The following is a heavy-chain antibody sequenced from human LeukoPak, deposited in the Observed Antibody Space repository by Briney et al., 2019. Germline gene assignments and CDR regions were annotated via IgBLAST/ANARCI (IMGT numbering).Heavy chain of an antibody. Sequence: AGGSLRLSCAASGFTFGSYGMHWVRQAPGKGLEWVTFIRSDGSNKYYADSVKGRFTISRDNSKNTLYLQMNTLIADDTAVYYCAKSLYYYDSSGSDYWGQGTLVTVSS. CDR3: AKSLYYYDSSGSDY. CDR1: GFTFGSYG. J-gene: IGHJ4*02. CDR2: IRSDGSNK. V-gene: IGHV3-30*02. D-gene: IGHD3-22*01.